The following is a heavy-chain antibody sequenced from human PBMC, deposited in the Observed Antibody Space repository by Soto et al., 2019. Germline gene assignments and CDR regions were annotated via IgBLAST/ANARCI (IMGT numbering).Heavy chain of an antibody. CDR3: AGGYYYDCSCYYSDFEH. CDR1: GGTFSSYA. Sequence: QVQLVQSGAEVQKPGSSVKVSCKASGGTFSSYAISWVRQAPGQGLEWMGGIIPIFGTANYAQKFQGRVTTSADESTRRAYMELCGMRSEDTAVYYCAGGYYYDCSCYYSDFEHWGQGTMVTVSS. V-gene: IGHV1-69*01. CDR2: IIPIFGTA. J-gene: IGHJ1*01. D-gene: IGHD3-22*01.